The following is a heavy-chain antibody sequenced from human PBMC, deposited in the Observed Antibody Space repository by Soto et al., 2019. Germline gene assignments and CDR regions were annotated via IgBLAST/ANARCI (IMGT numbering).Heavy chain of an antibody. CDR1: GFIFSNYV. D-gene: IGHD2-21*01. Sequence: QVQLVESGGGVVQPGRSPRLSCAASGFIFSNYVKYWVRQAPGKGLEWVAFMSYDGTTKYYADSVKGRFTISRDNSKNTLYLQMNNLRPEDTGVYYCAREVLWSPYFDYWGQGTLVTVSS. J-gene: IGHJ4*01. CDR3: AREVLWSPYFDY. CDR2: MSYDGTTK. V-gene: IGHV3-30-3*01.